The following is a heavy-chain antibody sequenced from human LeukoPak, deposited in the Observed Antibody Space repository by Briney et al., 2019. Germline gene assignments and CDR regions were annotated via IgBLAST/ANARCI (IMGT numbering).Heavy chain of an antibody. CDR3: AREGRAYCGGDCYSLDV. Sequence: PSETLSLTCTVSGGSIGSSSYYWGWIRQPPGKGLAWIGSIYYSGSTYYNPSLKSRVTISVDTSKNQFSLKLSSVTAADTAVYYCAREGRAYCGGDCYSLDVWGKGTTVTVSS. J-gene: IGHJ6*04. D-gene: IGHD2-21*02. V-gene: IGHV4-39*07. CDR2: IYYSGST. CDR1: GGSIGSSSYY.